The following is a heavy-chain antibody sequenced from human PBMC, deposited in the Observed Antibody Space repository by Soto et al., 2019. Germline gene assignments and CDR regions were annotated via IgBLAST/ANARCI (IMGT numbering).Heavy chain of an antibody. V-gene: IGHV1-24*01. CDR1: GYTLTELS. CDR2: FDPEDGET. J-gene: IGHJ4*02. D-gene: IGHD5-18*01. Sequence: ASVKVSCKVSGYTLTELSMHWVRQAPGKGLEWMGGFDPEDGETIYAQKFQGRVTMTGDTSTDTAYMELSSLRSEDTAVYYCATVDSKGYSYGHSGGYFDYWGQGTLVTVSS. CDR3: ATVDSKGYSYGHSGGYFDY.